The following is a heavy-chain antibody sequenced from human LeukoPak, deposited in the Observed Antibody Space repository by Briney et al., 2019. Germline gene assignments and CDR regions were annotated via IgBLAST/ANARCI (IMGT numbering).Heavy chain of an antibody. CDR3: TRGKVVLRGTVFDY. V-gene: IGHV3-48*01. Sequence: GGSLRLTCVASGFTFTSYSMNWVRQAPGKGLERVSYITSSSTTVFYADSVKGRFTISRDNAKNSVYLQVNSLNVEDTAIYYCTRGKVVLRGTVFDYWGQGTPVTVSS. D-gene: IGHD2/OR15-2a*01. CDR1: GFTFTSYS. J-gene: IGHJ4*02. CDR2: ITSSSTTV.